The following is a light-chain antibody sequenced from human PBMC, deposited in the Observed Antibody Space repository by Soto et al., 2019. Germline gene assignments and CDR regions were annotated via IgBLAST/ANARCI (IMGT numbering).Light chain of an antibody. CDR3: ATWDDSLSGVL. J-gene: IGLJ2*01. V-gene: IGLV1-47*01. CDR2: RNN. Sequence: QSVLTQPPSASGAPGQRVTIPCSGSSSNIGSNYVYWYQQLPGTAPKLLIYRNNQRRSGVPDRFSGSKSGTAVSLAIGGLRSEYESNYYCATWDDSLSGVLFGGGPKVTVL. CDR1: SSNIGSNY.